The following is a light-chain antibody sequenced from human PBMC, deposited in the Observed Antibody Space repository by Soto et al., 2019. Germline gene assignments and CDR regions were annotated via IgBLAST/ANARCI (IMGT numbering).Light chain of an antibody. Sequence: EIVMTQSPATLSVSPGERATLSCRASQSVSSNLAWYQQKPGQAPRLLIYGASTRATGIPARFSGSGSGTDCTLTISSLQSEDFAVYYCQQYNNWPLWTVGQGTKVESK. CDR3: QQYNNWPLWT. V-gene: IGKV3-15*01. J-gene: IGKJ1*01. CDR1: QSVSSN. CDR2: GAS.